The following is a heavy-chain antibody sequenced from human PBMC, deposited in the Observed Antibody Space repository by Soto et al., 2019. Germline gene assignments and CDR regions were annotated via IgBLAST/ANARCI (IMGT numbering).Heavy chain of an antibody. D-gene: IGHD2-15*01. V-gene: IGHV4-34*01. CDR2: IDHSGST. CDR3: VRGLRYSGMDV. CDR1: GGCFSAYY. J-gene: IGHJ6*02. Sequence: QVQLQQWGAGMLKPSETLSLTCAVSGGCFSAYYWTWIRQPPGRGLEWIGEIDHSGSTNYNPSLEGRVTMSIDTAKNRFSLNVTSVTAAYTAVYYCVRGLRYSGMDVWGQGTTVTVS.